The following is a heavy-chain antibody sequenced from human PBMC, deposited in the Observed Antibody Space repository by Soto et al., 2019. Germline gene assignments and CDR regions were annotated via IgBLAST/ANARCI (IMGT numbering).Heavy chain of an antibody. J-gene: IGHJ4*02. CDR2: INGGNGDT. D-gene: IGHD6-13*01. V-gene: IGHV1-3*01. CDR1: GYTLSSYG. CDR3: ARGSSLFRAGDTSVNFFDY. Sequence: VQLVQSEAEVKKPGASVRVSCKASGYTLSSYGIHWVRQAPGQRLEWMGWINGGNGDTMYAQKFQDRVTMTRGTSANTAYMEVSSLASKYTDVYYCARGSSLFRAGDTSVNFFDYWGQGTLVTVSS.